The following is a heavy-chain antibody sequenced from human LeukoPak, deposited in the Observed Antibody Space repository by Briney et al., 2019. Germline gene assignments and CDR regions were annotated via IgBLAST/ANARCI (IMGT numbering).Heavy chain of an antibody. J-gene: IGHJ4*02. CDR2: ADPSNDDT. CDR1: GYTFTDHS. D-gene: IGHD2-21*01. Sequence: ASEKVSCKSSGYTFTDHSIHWVRQAPGQGLEWVGYADPSNDDTNYAPKFHDRVTMTGDTSIRTAYMELSRLTSDDTAVYYCARSLFVAFTDWGQGTLVIVSS. CDR3: ARSLFVAFTD. V-gene: IGHV1-2*02.